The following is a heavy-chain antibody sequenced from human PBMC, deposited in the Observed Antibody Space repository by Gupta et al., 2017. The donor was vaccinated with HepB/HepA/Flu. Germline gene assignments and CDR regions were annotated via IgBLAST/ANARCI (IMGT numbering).Heavy chain of an antibody. Sequence: EVHLVEAGGGLVTPGETGRLSCAAYGFVLTNAGMSWVRRPPGKGLEGVGHMKTRIDGGTTAYAASEKGRFTISRDDSKNMRYLQINSLKIEDQVVYYCTTDYYASGIYPKGAQSVFFDFWGQGTLVTVSS. V-gene: IGHV3-15*01. CDR3: TTDYYASGIYPKGAQSVFFDF. CDR2: MKTRIDGGTT. J-gene: IGHJ4*02. D-gene: IGHD3-10*01. CDR1: GFVLTNAG.